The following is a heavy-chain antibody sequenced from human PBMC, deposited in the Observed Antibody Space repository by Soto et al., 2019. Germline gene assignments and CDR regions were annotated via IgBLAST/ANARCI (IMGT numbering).Heavy chain of an antibody. Sequence: KTSETLSLTCAVSGGSISSGGYSWSWIRQPPGKGLEWIGYIYHSGSTYYNPSLKSRVTISVDRSKNQFSLKLSSVTAADTAVYYCARVGYYGSGKALDYWGQGTLVTVSS. CDR3: ARVGYYGSGKALDY. J-gene: IGHJ4*02. V-gene: IGHV4-30-2*01. CDR1: GGSISSGGYS. CDR2: IYHSGST. D-gene: IGHD3-10*01.